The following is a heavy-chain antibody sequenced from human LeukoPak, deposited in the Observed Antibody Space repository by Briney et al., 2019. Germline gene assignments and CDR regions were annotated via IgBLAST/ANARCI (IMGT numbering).Heavy chain of an antibody. D-gene: IGHD6-13*01. CDR3: ARDSTSWYDILDY. J-gene: IGHJ4*02. CDR2: ISAYNGHT. CDR1: GYTFNSNG. V-gene: IGHV1-18*01. Sequence: ASVKVSCKASGYTFNSNGISWVRQAPGQGLEWMGWISAYNGHTSYAQKLQGRVTMTTDTSTSTAYMELRSLRSDDTAVYYCARDSTSWYDILDYWGQGTLVTVSS.